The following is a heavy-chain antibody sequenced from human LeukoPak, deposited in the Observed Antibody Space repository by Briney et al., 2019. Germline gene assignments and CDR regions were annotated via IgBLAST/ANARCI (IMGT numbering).Heavy chain of an antibody. V-gene: IGHV3-30*02. J-gene: IGHJ6*03. Sequence: GGSLRLSCAPSGFTFSRYGMHWVRQAPGKGLEWVAFIRYDGSNKYYADSVKGRFTISRDNSKSTLYLQMNSLRAEDTAVYYCARVASIAAPSADYYYYYYMDVWGKGTTVTVSS. CDR3: ARVASIAAPSADYYYYYYMDV. CDR1: GFTFSRYG. D-gene: IGHD6-13*01. CDR2: IRYDGSNK.